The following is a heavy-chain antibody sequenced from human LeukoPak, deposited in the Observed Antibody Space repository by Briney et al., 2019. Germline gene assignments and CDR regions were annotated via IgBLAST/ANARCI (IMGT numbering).Heavy chain of an antibody. D-gene: IGHD2-2*01. CDR1: GFTFSSYA. V-gene: IGHV3-30-3*01. Sequence: GGSLRLSCAAPGFTFSSYAMHWVRQAPGKGLEWVAVISYDGSNKYYVDSVKGRFTISRDNSKNTLYLQMNSLRAEDTAVYYCARAGFVVVPAAMDYWGQGTLVTVSS. CDR2: ISYDGSNK. J-gene: IGHJ4*02. CDR3: ARAGFVVVPAAMDY.